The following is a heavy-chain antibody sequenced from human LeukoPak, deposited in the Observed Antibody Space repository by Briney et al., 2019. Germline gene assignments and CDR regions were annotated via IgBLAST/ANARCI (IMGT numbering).Heavy chain of an antibody. V-gene: IGHV3-23*01. D-gene: IGHD3-9*01. CDR2: ISGSGGST. CDR3: AKDPYDTPYYFDY. Sequence: PGGSLRLPCAASGFTFSSYAMSWVRQAPGKGLERVSAISGSGGSTYYADSVKGRFTISRDNSKNTLYLQMNSLRTEDTAVYYCAKDPYDTPYYFDYWGQGTLVTVSS. CDR1: GFTFSSYA. J-gene: IGHJ4*02.